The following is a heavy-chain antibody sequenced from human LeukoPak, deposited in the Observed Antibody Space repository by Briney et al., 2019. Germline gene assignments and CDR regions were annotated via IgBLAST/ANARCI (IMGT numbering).Heavy chain of an antibody. Sequence: GGSLRLSCEASGFTFSNYGMHWVRQAPGKGLEWVALIWYSGTKTYYADSVKGRFTISRDNSKNTLFLQMTSLKTEDTAVYSCARDVAAHIDFWSGYSPDYYMNVWGRGTTVIVSS. CDR2: IWYSGTKT. D-gene: IGHD3-3*01. J-gene: IGHJ6*03. CDR3: ARDVAAHIDFWSGYSPDYYMNV. CDR1: GFTFSNYG. V-gene: IGHV3-33*08.